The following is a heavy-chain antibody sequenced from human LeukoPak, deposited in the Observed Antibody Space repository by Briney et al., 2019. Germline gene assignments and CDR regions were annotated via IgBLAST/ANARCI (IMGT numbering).Heavy chain of an antibody. J-gene: IGHJ5*02. V-gene: IGHV4-34*01. Sequence: PSETLSLTCAVYGGSFSGYYWSWIRQPPGKGLEWIGEINHSGSTNYNPSLKSRVTISVDTSKNQFSLKLSSVTAADTAVYYCARGPGYCSSPSCYKGWFDPWGQGTLVTVSS. CDR2: INHSGST. CDR1: GGSFSGYY. D-gene: IGHD2-2*02. CDR3: ARGPGYCSSPSCYKGWFDP.